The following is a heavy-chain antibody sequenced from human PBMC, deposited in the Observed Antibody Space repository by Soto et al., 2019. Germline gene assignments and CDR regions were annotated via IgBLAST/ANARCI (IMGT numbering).Heavy chain of an antibody. V-gene: IGHV3-64*04. CDR2: ISSNGGST. Sequence: GGSLRLSCSASGFTFSSYAMHWVRQAPGKGLEYVSAISSNGGSTYYADSVKGRFTSSRDNSKNTLYLQLNSLRAEDTAIYYCAKNYQFDSWGQGTRVTVSS. CDR1: GFTFSSYA. D-gene: IGHD2-2*01. J-gene: IGHJ4*02. CDR3: AKNYQFDS.